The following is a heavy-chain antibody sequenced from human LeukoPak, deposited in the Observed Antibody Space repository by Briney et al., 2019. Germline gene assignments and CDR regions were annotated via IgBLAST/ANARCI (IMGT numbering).Heavy chain of an antibody. Sequence: ASVKVSCKASGYTFTSYYMHWVRQAPGQGLEWMGIINPSGGSTSYAQKFQGRVTMTRDMSTSTVYMELSSLRSEDTAVYYCAGDPSPMVRGAPRYYFDYWGQGTLVTVSS. J-gene: IGHJ4*02. CDR3: AGDPSPMVRGAPRYYFDY. CDR2: INPSGGST. D-gene: IGHD3-10*01. CDR1: GYTFTSYY. V-gene: IGHV1-46*01.